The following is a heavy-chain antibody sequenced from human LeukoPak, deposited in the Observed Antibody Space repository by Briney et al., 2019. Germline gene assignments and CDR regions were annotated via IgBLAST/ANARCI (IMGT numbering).Heavy chain of an antibody. J-gene: IGHJ4*02. V-gene: IGHV7-4-1*02. D-gene: IGHD6-13*01. Sequence: ASVKVSCKASGYTFTSYAMNWVRQAPGQGLEWMGWINTNTGNPTYAQGFTGRFVFSLDTSVSTAYLQISSLKAEDTAVYYCVRVRAGTKTSRQYYFDYWGQGTLVTVSS. CDR3: VRVRAGTKTSRQYYFDY. CDR1: GYTFTSYA. CDR2: INTNTGNP.